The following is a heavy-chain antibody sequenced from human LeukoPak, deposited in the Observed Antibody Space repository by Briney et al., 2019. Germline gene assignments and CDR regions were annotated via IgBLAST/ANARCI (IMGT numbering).Heavy chain of an antibody. Sequence: ASQTLSLTCTVSGGSISSGSYYWSWIRQPAGKGLEWIGRIYTNGSTNYNPSLRSRVTISVDTSKNQFSLKLSSVTAADTAVYYCARTPSITMIVVVRDYYYYMDVWGKGTTVTVSS. CDR2: IYTNGST. CDR3: ARTPSITMIVVVRDYYYYMDV. J-gene: IGHJ6*03. V-gene: IGHV4-61*02. CDR1: GGSISSGSYY. D-gene: IGHD3-22*01.